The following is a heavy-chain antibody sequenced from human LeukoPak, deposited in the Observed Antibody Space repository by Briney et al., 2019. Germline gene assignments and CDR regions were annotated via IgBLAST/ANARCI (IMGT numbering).Heavy chain of an antibody. CDR2: IRYDGSNK. V-gene: IGHV3-30*02. CDR1: GFTFSSYG. D-gene: IGHD1-26*01. Sequence: GGSLRLSCAASGFTFSSYGMHWVRQAPGKGLEWVAFIRYDGSNKYYADSVKGRFTISRDNSKNTLYLQMNSLRAEDTAVYYCAKDSPDFSGFWYWYFDLWGRGTLVTVSS. J-gene: IGHJ2*01. CDR3: AKDSPDFSGFWYWYFDL.